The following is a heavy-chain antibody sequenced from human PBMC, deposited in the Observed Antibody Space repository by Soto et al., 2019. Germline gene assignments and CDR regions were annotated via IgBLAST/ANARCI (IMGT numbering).Heavy chain of an antibody. Sequence: LSLTCSVSGGSISSGYWTWIRQPPGKGLEWIGYIYYGGSINYNPSLKSRVIISVDTAKNQFSLRLSSVSAADTAVYYCTGAYYDVSGYSLDPWGQGTSVTVSS. CDR1: GGSISSGY. CDR3: TGAYYDVSGYSLDP. V-gene: IGHV4-59*01. J-gene: IGHJ5*02. D-gene: IGHD3-22*01. CDR2: IYYGGSI.